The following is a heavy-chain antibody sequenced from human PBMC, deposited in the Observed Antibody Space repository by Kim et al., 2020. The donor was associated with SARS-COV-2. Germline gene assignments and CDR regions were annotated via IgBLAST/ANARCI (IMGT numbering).Heavy chain of an antibody. Sequence: GGSLRLSCGASGFTFSTYAMNWVRQAPGKGLEWVAVISYDGSNKYYADSVKGRFTISRDNSKNTLYLQMNSLRADDTAVYYCAKDIDEQLSNFDYWGKGT. CDR1: GFTFSTYA. CDR3: AKDIDEQLSNFDY. CDR2: ISYDGSNK. D-gene: IGHD1-1*01. V-gene: IGHV3-30*18. J-gene: IGHJ4*02.